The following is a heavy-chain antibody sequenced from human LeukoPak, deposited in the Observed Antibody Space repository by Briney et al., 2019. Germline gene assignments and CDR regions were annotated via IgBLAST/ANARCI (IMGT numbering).Heavy chain of an antibody. CDR1: GGSISSSSYY. J-gene: IGHJ4*02. D-gene: IGHD6-13*01. CDR3: ARQVKFMYSSSWYADY. CDR2: IYYSGST. V-gene: IGHV4-39*01. Sequence: PSETLSLTCTVSGGSISSSSYYWGWIRQPPGKGLEWIGSIYYSGSTYYNPSLKSRVTISVDTSKNQFSLKLSSVTAADTAVYYCARQVKFMYSSSWYADYWGQGTLVTVSS.